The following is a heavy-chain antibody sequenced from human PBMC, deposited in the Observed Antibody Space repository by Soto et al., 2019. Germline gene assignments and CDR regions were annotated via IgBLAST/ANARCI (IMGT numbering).Heavy chain of an antibody. CDR3: ARLGGYYQAFDQ. CDR2: IYYTGST. Sequence: SETLSLTCXVXGGSISSYYWSWIRQPPGKGLEWIGYIYYTGSTTYNPSLKSRVTISLDTSKNQFSLKLNSVTAADTAVYYCARLGGYYQAFDQWGQGSLVTVSS. CDR1: GGSISSYY. J-gene: IGHJ4*02. V-gene: IGHV4-59*08. D-gene: IGHD3-22*01.